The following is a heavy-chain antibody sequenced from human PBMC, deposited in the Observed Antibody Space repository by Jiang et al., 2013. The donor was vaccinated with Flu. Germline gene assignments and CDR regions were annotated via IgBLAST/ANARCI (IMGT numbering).Heavy chain of an antibody. V-gene: IGHV5-51*01. D-gene: IGHD3-10*01. Sequence: SLKISCKGSGYSFTSYWIGWVRQMPGKGLEWMGIIYPGDSDTRYSPSFQGQVTISADKSISTAYLQWSSLKASDTAMYYCARRKRITMVRGVMQAFDIWGQGTMVTVSS. CDR1: GYSFTSYW. CDR3: ARRKRITMVRGVMQAFDI. J-gene: IGHJ3*02. CDR2: IYPGDSDT.